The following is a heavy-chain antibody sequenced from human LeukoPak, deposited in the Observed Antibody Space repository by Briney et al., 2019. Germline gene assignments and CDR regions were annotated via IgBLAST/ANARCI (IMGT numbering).Heavy chain of an antibody. CDR1: GYTFTSYG. Sequence: ASVKVSCKASGYTFTSYGISWVRQAPGQGLEWMGWMNPNSGNTGYAQKFQGRVTMTRNTSISTAYMELSSLRSEDTAVYYCARADYYGSGGFDPWGQGTLVTVSS. CDR3: ARADYYGSGGFDP. CDR2: MNPNSGNT. V-gene: IGHV1-8*02. D-gene: IGHD3-10*01. J-gene: IGHJ5*02.